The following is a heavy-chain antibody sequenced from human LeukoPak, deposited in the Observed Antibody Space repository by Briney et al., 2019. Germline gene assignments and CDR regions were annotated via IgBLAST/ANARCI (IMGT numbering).Heavy chain of an antibody. V-gene: IGHV3-30*02. Sequence: GGSLRLSCAASGFTFSSYGMHWVRPAPGKGLEWVAFIRYDGSNKYYADSVKGRFTISRDNSKNTLYLQMNSLRAEDTAVYYCAKDMTREPTPPLDLWGRGTLVTVSS. D-gene: IGHD1-26*01. J-gene: IGHJ2*01. CDR3: AKDMTREPTPPLDL. CDR1: GFTFSSYG. CDR2: IRYDGSNK.